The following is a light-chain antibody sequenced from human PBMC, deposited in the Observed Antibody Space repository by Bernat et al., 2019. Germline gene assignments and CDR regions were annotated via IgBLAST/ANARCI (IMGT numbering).Light chain of an antibody. CDR3: RSFAGTRDP. V-gene: IGLV2-23*01. CDR2: EDT. Sequence: QSALTQPASVSGSPGQSITISCAGTSSDVGTDNFVSWLQQHPGKAPKLIIYEDTKRPSGVSDRFSGSNSGNTASLTISGLQAEDEADYYCRSFAGTRDPFGTGTKFTVL. J-gene: IGLJ1*01. CDR1: SSDVGTDNF.